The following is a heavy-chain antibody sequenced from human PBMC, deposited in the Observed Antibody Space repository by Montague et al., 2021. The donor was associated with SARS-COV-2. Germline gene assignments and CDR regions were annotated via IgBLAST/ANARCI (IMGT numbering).Heavy chain of an antibody. CDR1: GFTFRSYT. V-gene: IGHV3-21*01. Sequence: SLRLSCAASGFTFRSYTMNWVRQSPGMGLEWGSFISSSSSSIYYADSLKGRFTISRNNAKNSLYLQMNSLRVEDTAVYYCVRGGACSGGKCNGGARDWGQGTLVTLSS. CDR2: ISSSSSSI. J-gene: IGHJ4*02. CDR3: VRGGACSGGKCNGGARD. D-gene: IGHD2-15*01.